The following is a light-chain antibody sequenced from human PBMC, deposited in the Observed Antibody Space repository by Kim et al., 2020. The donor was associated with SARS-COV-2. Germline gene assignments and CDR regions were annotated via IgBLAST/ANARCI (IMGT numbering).Light chain of an antibody. CDR1: QSISSW. Sequence: GDRVTITCRASQSISSWLAWYQQKPGKAPKLLIYDASSLESGVPSRFSGSGTGTKFTLTISSLQPDDFATYYCQQYNSYSYTFGQGTKL. V-gene: IGKV1-5*01. CDR2: DAS. CDR3: QQYNSYSYT. J-gene: IGKJ2*01.